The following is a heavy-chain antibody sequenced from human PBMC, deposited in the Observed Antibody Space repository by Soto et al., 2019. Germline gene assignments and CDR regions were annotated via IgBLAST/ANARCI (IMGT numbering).Heavy chain of an antibody. CDR3: ARDRHIVVVTAGYYYYYGMDV. CDR2: ISYDGSNK. CDR1: GFTFSSYA. J-gene: IGHJ6*02. D-gene: IGHD2-21*02. Sequence: QVQLVESGGGVVQPGRSLRLSCAASGFTFSSYAMHWVRQAPGKGLEWVAVISYDGSNKYYADSVKGRFTISRDNSKNTLYLQMNSLRAEDTAVYYCARDRHIVVVTAGYYYYYGMDVWGQGTTVTVSS. V-gene: IGHV3-30-3*01.